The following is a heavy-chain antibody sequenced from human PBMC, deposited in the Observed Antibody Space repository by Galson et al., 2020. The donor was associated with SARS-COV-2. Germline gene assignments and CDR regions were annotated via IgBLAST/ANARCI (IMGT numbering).Heavy chain of an antibody. D-gene: IGHD6-13*01. V-gene: IGHV3-33*01. CDR3: ARGGQIGIAAPDRYFDY. J-gene: IGHJ4*02. CDR2: IYYDGYNE. Sequence: LSLTCAASGFTFSTYGMHWVRQAPGKGLEWVAIIYYDGYNEYYADSVKGRFTISRDKSKNTLYLQMNSLRVEDTAVYYCARGGQIGIAAPDRYFDYWGQGTLVTVSS. CDR1: GFTFSTYG.